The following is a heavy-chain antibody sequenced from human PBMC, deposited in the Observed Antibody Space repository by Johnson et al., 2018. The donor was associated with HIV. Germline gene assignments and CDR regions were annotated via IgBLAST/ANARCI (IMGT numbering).Heavy chain of an antibody. Sequence: QVASGGGVVQPGGSLRLSCAASGFTFISYGMHWVRQAPGKGPEWVALISDDGRYTSYEDSEKGRFTISRDTSKNTLFLQFIRSAIEDTAVYYCARARGSSSGFFAFDLWGQGTMVTVSS. CDR1: GFTFISYG. CDR2: ISDDGRYT. J-gene: IGHJ3*01. CDR3: ARARGSSSGFFAFDL. V-gene: IGHV3-30*03. D-gene: IGHD6-6*01.